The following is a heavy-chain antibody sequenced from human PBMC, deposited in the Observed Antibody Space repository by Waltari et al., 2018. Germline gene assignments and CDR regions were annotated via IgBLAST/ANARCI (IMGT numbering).Heavy chain of an antibody. Sequence: QVQLQESGPGLVKPSQTLSLTCTVSGGSISSGSYYWSWIRQPAGKGLEWIGYIYTSGSTNNNPSLKSRVTISVDTAKNQFSLKLSSVTAADTAVYYCARGQAYYYDSRDRYFDYWGQGTLVTVSS. CDR3: ARGQAYYYDSRDRYFDY. J-gene: IGHJ4*02. V-gene: IGHV4-61*09. D-gene: IGHD3-22*01. CDR1: GGSISSGSYY. CDR2: IYTSGST.